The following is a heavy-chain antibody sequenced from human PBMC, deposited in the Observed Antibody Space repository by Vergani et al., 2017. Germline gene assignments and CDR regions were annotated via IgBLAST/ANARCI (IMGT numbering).Heavy chain of an antibody. CDR1: GGSISSGSYY. CDR3: AREPIPAARAAFDI. D-gene: IGHD2-2*01. Sequence: QVRLQESGPGLVKPSQTLSLTCTVSGGSISSGSYYWSWIRQPAGKGLEWIGRIYTSGSTNYNPSLKSRVTMSVDTSKNQFSLKLSSVTAADTAVYYCAREPIPAARAAFDIWGQGTMVTVSS. V-gene: IGHV4-61*02. J-gene: IGHJ3*02. CDR2: IYTSGST.